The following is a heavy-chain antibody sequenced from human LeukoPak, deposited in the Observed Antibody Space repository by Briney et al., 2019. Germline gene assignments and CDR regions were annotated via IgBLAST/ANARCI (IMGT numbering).Heavy chain of an antibody. CDR1: GGSISSYY. V-gene: IGHV4-59*01. CDR3: ARGFLYDSSGYYFGY. Sequence: SETLSLTCTVSGGSISSYYWSWIRQPPGKGLEWIGYIYYSGSTNYIPSLKSRVTISVDTSKNQFSLKLSSVTAADTAVYYCARGFLYDSSGYYFGYWGQGTLVTVSS. J-gene: IGHJ4*02. D-gene: IGHD3-22*01. CDR2: IYYSGST.